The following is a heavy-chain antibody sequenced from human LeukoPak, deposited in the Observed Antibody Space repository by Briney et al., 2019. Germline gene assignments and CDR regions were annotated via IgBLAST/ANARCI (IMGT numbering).Heavy chain of an antibody. CDR3: ASPPYCTNGVCYPFDY. CDR1: GGTFSSYA. J-gene: IGHJ4*02. CDR2: IIPIFGTA. D-gene: IGHD2-8*01. V-gene: IGHV1-69*13. Sequence: SVKVSCKASGGTFSSYAISWVRQAPGQGLEWMGGIIPIFGTANYAQKFQGRVTITADESTSTAYMELSSLRSEDTAVYYCASPPYCTNGVCYPFDYWGQGTLVTVSS.